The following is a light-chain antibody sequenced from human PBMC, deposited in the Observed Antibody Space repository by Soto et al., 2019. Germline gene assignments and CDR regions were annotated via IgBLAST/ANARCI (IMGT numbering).Light chain of an antibody. CDR3: QSYDSSLSGSGV. Sequence: QSAPTQPASVSGSPGQSVTISCAGSSNDVAYYDYVSWYQHHPGKAPKLIIYEVSNRPSGVSNRFSGSKSGNTASLTISGLQAEDEADYYCQSYDSSLSGSGVFGGGTKLTVL. J-gene: IGLJ3*02. CDR2: EVS. V-gene: IGLV2-14*01. CDR1: SNDVAYYDY.